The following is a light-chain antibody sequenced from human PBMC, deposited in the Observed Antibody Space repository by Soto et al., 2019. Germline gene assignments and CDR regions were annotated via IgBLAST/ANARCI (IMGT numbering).Light chain of an antibody. V-gene: IGKV3D-20*02. CDR1: QSVSSSF. J-gene: IGKJ5*01. Sequence: EIVLTQSPGTLSLSPGERATLSCRASQSVSSSFLAWYQQKPGQPPRLLIYSASGRATGIPDRFSGSGSGTDFTLTISGLEPEDFAVYYCQQRSNWPRVTFGQGTRLEIK. CDR3: QQRSNWPRVT. CDR2: SAS.